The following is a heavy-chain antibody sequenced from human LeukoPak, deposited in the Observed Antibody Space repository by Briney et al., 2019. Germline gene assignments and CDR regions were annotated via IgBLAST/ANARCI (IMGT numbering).Heavy chain of an antibody. D-gene: IGHD6-13*01. CDR2: IYPGDSDT. CDR3: ARRRGLAAAAGDY. CDR1: GYSFTTYW. J-gene: IGHJ4*02. Sequence: GEALMISCKGSGYSFTTYWIGWVREMPGKGLEWMGIIYPGDSDTRYSPSFQGQVTISADKSISTAYLQWSSLKASDTAMYYCARRRGLAAAAGDYWGQGTLVTVSS. V-gene: IGHV5-51*01.